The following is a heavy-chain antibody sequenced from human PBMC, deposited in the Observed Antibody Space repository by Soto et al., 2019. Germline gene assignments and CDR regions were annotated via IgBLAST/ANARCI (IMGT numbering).Heavy chain of an antibody. J-gene: IGHJ4*02. V-gene: IGHV3-11*01. CDR2: ISSSGSTI. CDR3: ARAPWSIAAAAHFDY. CDR1: GFTFSDYY. Sequence: GSLRLSCGASGFTFSDYYMSWIRQAPGKGLEWVSYISSSGSTIYYADSVKGRFTISRDNAKNSLYLQMNSLRAEDTAVYYCARAPWSIAAAAHFDYWGQGTLVTVSS. D-gene: IGHD6-13*01.